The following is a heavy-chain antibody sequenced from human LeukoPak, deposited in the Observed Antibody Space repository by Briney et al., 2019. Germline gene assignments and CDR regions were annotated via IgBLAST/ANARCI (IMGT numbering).Heavy chain of an antibody. Sequence: ASVKVSCKASGYTFTTYAMNWVRQAPGQGLEWMGWIHTNTGNPTYAQGFTGRFVFSLDTSVSTAYLQISGLKAEDSGVYYCATGNLLYFYYGMDVWGQGTTVTVSS. CDR3: ATGNLLYFYYGMDV. V-gene: IGHV7-4-1*02. J-gene: IGHJ6*02. CDR1: GYTFTTYA. CDR2: IHTNTGNP. D-gene: IGHD1-14*01.